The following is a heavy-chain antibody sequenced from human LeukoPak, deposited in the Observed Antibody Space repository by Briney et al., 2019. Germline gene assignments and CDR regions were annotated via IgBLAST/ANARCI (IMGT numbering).Heavy chain of an antibody. CDR2: INPNAGGT. CDR3: VPGSSVGQGSQSYYGKSTYFDC. CDR1: GYTFTDNY. J-gene: IGHJ4*02. V-gene: IGHV1-2*02. D-gene: IGHD3-10*01. Sequence: GASVKVSFKSFGYTFTDNYMHLVRQPPGQGLEWMGCINPNAGGTDSAQKFQGRVTMTRDTSISTAYMELSGLRSDDTAVYSCVPGSSVGQGSQSYYGKSTYFDCWGQGTLVTVSS.